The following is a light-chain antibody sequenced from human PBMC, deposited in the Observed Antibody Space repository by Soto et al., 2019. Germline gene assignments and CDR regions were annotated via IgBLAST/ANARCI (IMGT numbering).Light chain of an antibody. Sequence: DLQMTQSQSSLYASVGDRVTITCQASQDISNYLNWYQQKPGKAPKLLIYDASNLETGVPSRFSGSGSGTDCTFTISSLQPEDSATYYCQQYDNLPLLTFGGGTKVEIK. J-gene: IGKJ4*01. CDR1: QDISNY. CDR2: DAS. CDR3: QQYDNLPLLT. V-gene: IGKV1-33*01.